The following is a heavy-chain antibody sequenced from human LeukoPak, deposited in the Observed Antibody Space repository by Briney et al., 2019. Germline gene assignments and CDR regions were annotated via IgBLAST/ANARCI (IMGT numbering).Heavy chain of an antibody. Sequence: GGSLRLSCAACGFTFHAYAMHWVRQAPGKGLEGVSVIRGGGAVAFYADSVKGRFTISRDNSRNTLYQHMNSLTDNDTAVYYCGKSSSSYGNDALDIWGQGTMVTVSS. CDR1: GFTFHAYA. D-gene: IGHD5-18*01. V-gene: IGHV3-23*01. CDR2: IRGGGAVA. J-gene: IGHJ3*02. CDR3: GKSSSSYGNDALDI.